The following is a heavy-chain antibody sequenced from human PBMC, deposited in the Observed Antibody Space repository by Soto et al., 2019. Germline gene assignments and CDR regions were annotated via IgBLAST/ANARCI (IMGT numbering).Heavy chain of an antibody. J-gene: IGHJ6*02. V-gene: IGHV3-11*01. CDR1: GVTFSDSY. CDR2: ITFSGNTV. Sequence: PXGALRLSCAASGVTFSDSYMSWIRQAPGKGLDWISYITFSGNTVYYADSLKGRFTISRDNAKNSLYLQMNRLRAEDTAVYYCARVSWREKYGMDAWGQGTTVTVSS. CDR3: ARVSWREKYGMDA.